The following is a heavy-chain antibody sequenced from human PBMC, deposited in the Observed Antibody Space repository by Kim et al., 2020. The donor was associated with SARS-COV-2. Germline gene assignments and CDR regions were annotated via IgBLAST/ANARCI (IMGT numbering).Heavy chain of an antibody. CDR3: VLRFAEQFDF. Sequence: GGSLRLSCVATGFTFSDYAINWVRQFPGKGLEWVSTIDTNADRNHYGGSVKGRFTIPRDNSKNTLFLQMNSLRVDDTAIYYCVLRFAEQFDFWGQGTLVTVSP. CDR1: GFTFSDYA. D-gene: IGHD3-10*01. CDR2: IDTNADRN. V-gene: IGHV3-23*05. J-gene: IGHJ4*02.